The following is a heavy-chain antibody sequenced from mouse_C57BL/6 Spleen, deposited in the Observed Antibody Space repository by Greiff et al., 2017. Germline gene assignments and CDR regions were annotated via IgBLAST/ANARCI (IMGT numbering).Heavy chain of an antibody. CDR2: IDPEDGDT. Sequence: EVKLQESGAELVRPGASVKLSCTASGFNIKDYYMHWVKQRPEQGLEWIGRIDPEDGDTEYAPKFQGKATMTADTSSNTAYLQLSSLTSEDTAVYYCTTGDYSNYPFAMDYWGQGTSVTVSS. J-gene: IGHJ4*01. D-gene: IGHD2-5*01. CDR3: TTGDYSNYPFAMDY. V-gene: IGHV14-1*01. CDR1: GFNIKDYY.